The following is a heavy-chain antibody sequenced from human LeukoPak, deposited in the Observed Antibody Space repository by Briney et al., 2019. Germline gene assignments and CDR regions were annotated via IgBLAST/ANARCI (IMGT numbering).Heavy chain of an antibody. J-gene: IGHJ4*02. Sequence: PSETLSLTCTVSGGSISSGGYYWSWIRQPAGKGLEWIGRIYTSGSTNYNPSLKSRVTISVDTSKNQFSLKLNSVTAADTALYYWARERGSFSLFDSWAPGTLVTVSP. D-gene: IGHD1-26*01. CDR2: IYTSGST. CDR3: ARERGSFSLFDS. V-gene: IGHV4-61*02. CDR1: GGSISSGGYY.